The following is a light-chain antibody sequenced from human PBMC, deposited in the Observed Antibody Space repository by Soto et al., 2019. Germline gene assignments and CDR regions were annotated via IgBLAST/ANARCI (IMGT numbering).Light chain of an antibody. CDR2: RNN. V-gene: IGLV1-47*01. J-gene: IGLJ1*01. CDR1: SSNIGSNY. Sequence: QPVLTQPPSASGTPGQRVTISCSGSSSNIGSNYVYWYQQLLGTAPKLLIYRNNQRPSGVPDRFSGSKSGTSASLAISGLRSEDEADYYCAAWDDSLSGRVFGTGTKLTVL. CDR3: AAWDDSLSGRV.